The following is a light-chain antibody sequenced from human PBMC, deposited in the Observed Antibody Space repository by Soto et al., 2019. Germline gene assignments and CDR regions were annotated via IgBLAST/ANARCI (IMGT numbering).Light chain of an antibody. CDR3: EQSFTTPQT. CDR1: QSINIY. CDR2: VAS. V-gene: IGKV1-39*01. Sequence: DIQMTQSPSSLSASVGDSVTITCRASQSINIYLSWYQQKPGKAPKLLINVASTLQGGVPSRFSGSGSGTEFTLAISSLQPEDSETYYWEQSFTTPQTFGGGTRVE. J-gene: IGKJ4*01.